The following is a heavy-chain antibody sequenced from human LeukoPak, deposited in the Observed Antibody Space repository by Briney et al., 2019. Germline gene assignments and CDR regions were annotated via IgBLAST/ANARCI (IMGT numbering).Heavy chain of an antibody. CDR3: ARVRGRWLQLIYYFDY. V-gene: IGHV1-18*01. CDR1: GYTFTSYG. J-gene: IGHJ4*02. Sequence: GAPVKVSCKASGYTFTSYGISWVRQAPGQGLEWMGWISAYNGNTNYAQKLQGRVTMTTDTSTSTAYIELRSLGSDDTAVYYCARVRGRWLQLIYYFDYWGQGTLVTVSS. CDR2: ISAYNGNT. D-gene: IGHD5-24*01.